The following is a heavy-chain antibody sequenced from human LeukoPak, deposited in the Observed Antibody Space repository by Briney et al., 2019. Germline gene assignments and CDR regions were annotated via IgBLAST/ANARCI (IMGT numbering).Heavy chain of an antibody. Sequence: GGSLRLSCAASGVTFSSYSMNCVRQAPGKGLEWVSSISRSSSYIYYADSVKGRFTISRDNSKNTLYIQMNSLRAEDTAVYYCARGGSYLSAFDIWGQGTMVTVSS. J-gene: IGHJ3*02. V-gene: IGHV3-21*04. CDR2: ISRSSSYI. CDR3: ARGGSYLSAFDI. D-gene: IGHD1-26*01. CDR1: GVTFSSYS.